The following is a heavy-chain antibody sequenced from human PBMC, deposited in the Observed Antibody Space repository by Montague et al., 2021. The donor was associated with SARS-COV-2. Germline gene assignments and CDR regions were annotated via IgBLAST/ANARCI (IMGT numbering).Heavy chain of an antibody. V-gene: IGHV4-61*01. CDR3: VRDVGTGWGTFDS. CDR1: GVSVTNGNYY. CDR2: FYYTGST. Sequence: SETLSLTCIVSGVSVTNGNYYWSWIRQTPGKGLEWVGYFYYTGSTESNPSLKSRVTVSGDTSKNQFSLKLTSVTAADTAVYFCVRDVGTGWGTFDSWGQGMLVTVSS. J-gene: IGHJ4*02. D-gene: IGHD6-19*01.